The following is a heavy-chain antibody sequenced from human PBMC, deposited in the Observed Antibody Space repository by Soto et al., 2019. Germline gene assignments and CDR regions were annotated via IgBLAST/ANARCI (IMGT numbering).Heavy chain of an antibody. CDR3: ARDRSRNLDV. Sequence: SETLSLTCTVSGGSIRGDYWSWIRQTPGKGLEWIGYVYDNGRTSYNPSLQSRVTMAEDTSKNRFSLTLRYVTAADTAVYYCARDRSRNLDVWGKGTTVTVSS. J-gene: IGHJ6*04. CDR1: GGSIRGDY. V-gene: IGHV4-59*01. CDR2: VYDNGRT.